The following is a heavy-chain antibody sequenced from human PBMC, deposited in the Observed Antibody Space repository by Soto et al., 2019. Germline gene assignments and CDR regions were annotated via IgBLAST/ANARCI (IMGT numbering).Heavy chain of an antibody. CDR1: GGTFSRYA. J-gene: IGHJ6*02. CDR3: ARGLRTYYYDSSGYYGLNYYYYGMDV. CDR2: IIPIFGTA. V-gene: IGHV1-69*13. Sequence: ASVKVSCKASGGTFSRYAMSWVRQAPGQGLEWMGGIIPIFGTANYAQKFQGRVTITADESTSTAYMELSSLRSEDTAVYYCARGLRTYYYDSSGYYGLNYYYYGMDVWGQGTTVTVSS. D-gene: IGHD3-22*01.